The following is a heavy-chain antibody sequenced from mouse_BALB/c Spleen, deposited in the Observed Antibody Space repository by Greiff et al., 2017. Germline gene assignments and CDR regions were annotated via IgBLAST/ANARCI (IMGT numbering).Heavy chain of an antibody. D-gene: IGHD2-14*01. CDR2: IWSGGST. J-gene: IGHJ4*01. Sequence: VKVVESGPGLVQPSQSLSITCTVSGFSLTSYGVHWVRQSPGKGLEWLGVIWSGGSTDYNAAFISRLSISKDNSKSQVFFKMNSLQANDTAIYYCARNTEVRRDYAMDYWGQGTSVTVSS. CDR1: GFSLTSYG. CDR3: ARNTEVRRDYAMDY. V-gene: IGHV2-2*02.